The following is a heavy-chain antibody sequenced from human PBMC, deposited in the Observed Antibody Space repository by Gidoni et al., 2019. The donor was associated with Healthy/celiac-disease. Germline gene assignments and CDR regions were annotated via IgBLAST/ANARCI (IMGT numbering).Heavy chain of an antibody. CDR2: IYYSGST. D-gene: IGHD6-19*01. Sequence: HLQLQQSCPGLVTPSETLSLTCTLSGASISRSRYYWGWIRQPPGKGLEWIGSIYYSGSTYYNPSLKSRVNISVDTSKNQFSLKLSSVTAEDTAVYYGGRPMSSGWHGPEQDAFDIWGQGKMVTVSS. CDR1: GASISRSRYY. J-gene: IGHJ3*02. V-gene: IGHV4-39*01. CDR3: GRPMSSGWHGPEQDAFDI.